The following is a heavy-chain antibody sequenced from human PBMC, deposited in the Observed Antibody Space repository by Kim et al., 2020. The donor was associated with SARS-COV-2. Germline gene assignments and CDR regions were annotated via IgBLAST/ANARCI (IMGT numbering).Heavy chain of an antibody. CDR2: ISVGTGST. J-gene: IGHJ6*02. V-gene: IGHV3-23*01. D-gene: IGHD2-8*01. Sequence: GGSLRLSCAASGFTFSNYAMNWVRQAPGKGLEWVSAISVGTGSTYYADSVNGRFTISRDNSKSTLSLQMSSLRAEDTAVYYCATAVSQTYYYGMDVWGQGTTVTVSS. CDR1: GFTFSNYA. CDR3: ATAVSQTYYYGMDV.